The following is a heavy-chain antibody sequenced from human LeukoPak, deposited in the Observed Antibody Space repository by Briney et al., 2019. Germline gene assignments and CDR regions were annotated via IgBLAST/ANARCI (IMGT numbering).Heavy chain of an antibody. J-gene: IGHJ5*02. D-gene: IGHD5-12*01. Sequence: SETLSLTCAVYGGSFSGYYWSWIRQPPGKGLEWIGEINHSGSTNYNPSPKSRVTISVDTSKNQFSLKLSSVTAADTAVYYCARDHSGYSGYDSGPWGQGTLVTVSS. CDR1: GGSFSGYY. V-gene: IGHV4-34*01. CDR3: ARDHSGYSGYDSGP. CDR2: INHSGST.